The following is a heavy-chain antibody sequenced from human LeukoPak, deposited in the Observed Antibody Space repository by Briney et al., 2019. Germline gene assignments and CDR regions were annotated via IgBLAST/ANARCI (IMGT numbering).Heavy chain of an antibody. J-gene: IGHJ4*02. CDR2: RYYSGAS. Sequence: SETLSLTCAVSTGSISGYYWSWIRQPPGKGLEWIGFRYYSGASNYNPSLRGRVTISVDRSKSQVSLKMTSVTAADTAVYYCARALSGSPAVFDSWGQGTLVSVSS. D-gene: IGHD1-26*01. CDR3: ARALSGSPAVFDS. V-gene: IGHV4-59*08. CDR1: TGSISGYY.